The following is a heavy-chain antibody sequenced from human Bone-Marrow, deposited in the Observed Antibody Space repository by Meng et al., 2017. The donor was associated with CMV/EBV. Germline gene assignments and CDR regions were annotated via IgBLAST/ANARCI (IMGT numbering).Heavy chain of an antibody. CDR2: ISYDGSNK. J-gene: IGHJ3*02. CDR3: ARGPTREYSSSWGALDI. CDR1: GFIFRSYA. V-gene: IGHV3-30*04. Sequence: GESLKISCAASGFIFRSYAMHWVRQAPGKGLEWVAIISYDGSNKYYADSVKGRFTISRDNSKNTLYLQMNSLRAGDTVVYYCARGPTREYSSSWGALDIWGQGTMVTVSS. D-gene: IGHD6-13*01.